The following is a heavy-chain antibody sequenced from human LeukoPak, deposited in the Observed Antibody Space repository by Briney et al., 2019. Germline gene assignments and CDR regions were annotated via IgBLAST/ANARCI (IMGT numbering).Heavy chain of an antibody. Sequence: GASVNVSCKASRVPFTSYGISWVRQAPGQGLEWMGWISAYNGNTNYAQKLQGRVTMTTDTSTSTAYMELRSLRSDDTAVYYCARVIQLWLPHYYYYMDVWGKGTTVTVSS. J-gene: IGHJ6*03. D-gene: IGHD5-18*01. CDR3: ARVIQLWLPHYYYYMDV. CDR1: RVPFTSYG. V-gene: IGHV1-18*01. CDR2: ISAYNGNT.